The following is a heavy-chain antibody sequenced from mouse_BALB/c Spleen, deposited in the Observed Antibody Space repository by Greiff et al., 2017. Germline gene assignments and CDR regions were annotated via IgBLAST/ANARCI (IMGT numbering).Heavy chain of an antibody. CDR3: ARTHDYDPAWFAY. D-gene: IGHD2-4*01. J-gene: IGHJ3*01. CDR2: ISYSGST. CDR1: GYSITSDYA. V-gene: IGHV3-2*02. Sequence: EVKLLESGPGLVKPSQSLSLTCTVTGYSITSDYAWNWIRQFPGNKLECMGHISYSGSTSYNPSFKSRISITRDTSKNPFFLQLNSVTTEDTATYDCARTHDYDPAWFAYWGQGTMVTVS.